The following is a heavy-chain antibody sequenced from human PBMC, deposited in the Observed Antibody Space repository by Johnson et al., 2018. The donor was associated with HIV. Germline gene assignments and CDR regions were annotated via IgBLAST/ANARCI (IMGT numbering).Heavy chain of an antibody. CDR2: ISYDGGDK. CDR1: AFTFRSYS. CDR3: ARERYCSSTSCYFSRPPDAFDI. D-gene: IGHD2-2*01. Sequence: QVQLVESGGGVVQPGRSLRLSCAASAFTFRSYSMHWVRQAPAKGLEWVAIISYDGGDKDYPDSVKGRFTISRDNSKNTLYLQMDSLRAEDTAVYYCARERYCSSTSCYFSRPPDAFDIWGQWTMVTVSS. J-gene: IGHJ3*02. V-gene: IGHV3-30*04.